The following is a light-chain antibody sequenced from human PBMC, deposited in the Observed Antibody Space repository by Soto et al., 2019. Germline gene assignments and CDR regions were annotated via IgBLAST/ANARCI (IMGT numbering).Light chain of an antibody. Sequence: QSVLTQPASASGSPGQSITISCTGTSSDVGSYNLVSWYQQHPGKAPKLMIYEGSKRPSGVSNRFSGSKSGNTASLTISGLQAEDEADYYCCSYAGSSTLVVFGGGTKLTVL. J-gene: IGLJ2*01. CDR3: CSYAGSSTLVV. V-gene: IGLV2-23*01. CDR2: EGS. CDR1: SSDVGSYNL.